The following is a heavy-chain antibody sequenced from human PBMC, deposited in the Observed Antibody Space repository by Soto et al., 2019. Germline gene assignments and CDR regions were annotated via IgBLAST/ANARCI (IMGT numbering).Heavy chain of an antibody. J-gene: IGHJ4*02. D-gene: IGHD3-10*01. CDR1: GGSISSYY. V-gene: IGHV4-59*12. CDR3: ASLYGSGSLFY. Sequence: QVQLQESGPGLVKPSETLSLTCTVSGGSISSYYWSWIRQPPGKGLEWIGYIYYSGSTNYNPSLKDRVTISVDTDMNRLSLKLSSVTAAETAVYSCASLYGSGSLFYWGQGTLVTVSS. CDR2: IYYSGST.